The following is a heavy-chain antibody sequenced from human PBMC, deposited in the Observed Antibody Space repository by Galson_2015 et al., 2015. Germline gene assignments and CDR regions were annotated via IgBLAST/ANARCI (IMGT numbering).Heavy chain of an antibody. CDR3: AKEKWGHSYAYNWFDP. J-gene: IGHJ5*02. V-gene: IGHV3-23*01. Sequence: SLRLSCAASGFTFSSYAMSWVRQAPGKGLEWVSAISGSGGSTYYADSVKGRFTISRDNSKNTLYLQMNSLRAEDTAVYYCAKEKWGHSYAYNWFDPWGQGTLVTVSS. CDR2: ISGSGGST. D-gene: IGHD5-18*01. CDR1: GFTFSSYA.